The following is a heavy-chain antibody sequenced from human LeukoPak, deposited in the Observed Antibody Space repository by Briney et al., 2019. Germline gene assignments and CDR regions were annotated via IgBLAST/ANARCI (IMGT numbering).Heavy chain of an antibody. V-gene: IGHV3-7*01. Sequence: GGSLRLSCAASGFTFSSYWMSWVRQAPGKGLEWVANIKQDGSEKYYVDSVKGRFTISRDNAKNSLYLQMNSLRAEDTAAYYCARGYCSGGSCYFYYFDYWGQETLVTVSS. J-gene: IGHJ4*02. CDR3: ARGYCSGGSCYFYYFDY. CDR2: IKQDGSEK. CDR1: GFTFSSYW. D-gene: IGHD2-15*01.